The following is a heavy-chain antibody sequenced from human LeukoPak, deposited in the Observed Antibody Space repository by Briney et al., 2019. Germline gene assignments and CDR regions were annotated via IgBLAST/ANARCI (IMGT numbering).Heavy chain of an antibody. J-gene: IGHJ6*04. D-gene: IGHD3-10*01. CDR3: ARDLVDNYGSGSYYNPPAYYYYGMDV. CDR1: GGSISSGDYY. CDR2: IYYSGST. Sequence: SETLSLTCTVSGGSISSGDYYWSWIHQPPGKGLEWIGYIYYSGSTYYNPSLKSRVTISVDTSKNQFSLKLSSVTAADTAVYYCARDLVDNYGSGSYYNPPAYYYYGMDVWGKGTTVTVSS. V-gene: IGHV4-30-4*01.